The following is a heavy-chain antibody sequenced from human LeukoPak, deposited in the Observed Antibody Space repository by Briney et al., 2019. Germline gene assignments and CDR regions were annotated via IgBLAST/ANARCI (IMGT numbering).Heavy chain of an antibody. D-gene: IGHD3-10*01. Sequence: GGSLRLSCAASGFTFNSYGMHWVRQAPGKGLEWVAFIRFDGSYKYYADSVKGRFTISRETCKNRLYVKMNRQRAEDTALYYCAKTSIYGSGSYSFDYWGQGTLVTVSS. CDR1: GFTFNSYG. V-gene: IGHV3-30*02. CDR3: AKTSIYGSGSYSFDY. CDR2: IRFDGSYK. J-gene: IGHJ4*02.